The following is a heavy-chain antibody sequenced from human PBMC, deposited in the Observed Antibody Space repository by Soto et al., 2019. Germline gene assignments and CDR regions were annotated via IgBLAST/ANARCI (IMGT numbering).Heavy chain of an antibody. V-gene: IGHV4-4*07. D-gene: IGHD6-6*01. Sequence: SETLSLTCTVSGGSISSYYWSWIRQPAGKGLEWIGRIYTSGSTNYNPYLKSRVTMSVDTSKNQFYLKPSSVTAADTAVYYCARGFRGAARLNWFDPGGQGTMVTVS. CDR2: IYTSGST. CDR1: GGSISSYY. J-gene: IGHJ5*02. CDR3: ARGFRGAARLNWFDP.